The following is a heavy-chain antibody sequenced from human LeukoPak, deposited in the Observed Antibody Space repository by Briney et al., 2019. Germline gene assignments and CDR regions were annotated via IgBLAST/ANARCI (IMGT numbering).Heavy chain of an antibody. V-gene: IGHV4-38-2*02. CDR3: ARASPTLFDY. CDR1: GYSISSGYY. J-gene: IGHJ4*02. CDR2: IYHSGST. Sequence: PSETLSLTCTASGYSISSGYYWGWIRQPPGKGLEWIGSIYHSGSTYYNPSLKSRVTISVDTSKNQFSLKLSSVTAADTAVYYCARASPTLFDYWGQGTLVTVSS.